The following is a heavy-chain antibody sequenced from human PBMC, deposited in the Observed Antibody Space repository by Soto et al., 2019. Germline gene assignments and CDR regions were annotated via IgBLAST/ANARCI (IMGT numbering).Heavy chain of an antibody. CDR3: ARAHVLRYLDWLFPSQEIDY. CDR2: ISSSSSYI. D-gene: IGHD3-9*01. V-gene: IGHV3-21*01. Sequence: LRLSCAASGFTFSSYSMNWVRQAPGKGLEWVSSISSSSSYIYYADSVKGRFTISRDNAKNSLYLQMNSLRAEDTAVYYCARAHVLRYLDWLFPSQEIDYWGQGTLVTVSS. CDR1: GFTFSSYS. J-gene: IGHJ4*02.